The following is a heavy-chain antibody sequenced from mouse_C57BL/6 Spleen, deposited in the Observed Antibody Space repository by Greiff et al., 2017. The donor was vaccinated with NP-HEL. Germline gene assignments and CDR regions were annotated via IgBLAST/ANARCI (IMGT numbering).Heavy chain of an antibody. J-gene: IGHJ4*01. V-gene: IGHV1-26*01. D-gene: IGHD2-1*01. CDR3: ARRFYYGNYKGYAMDY. CDR2: INPNNGGT. Sequence: EVQLQQSGPELVKPGASVKISCKASGYTFTDYYMNWVKQSHGKSLEWIGDINPNNGGTSYNQKFKGKATLTVDKSSSTAYMELRSLTSEASAVYYCARRFYYGNYKGYAMDYWGQGTSVTVSS. CDR1: GYTFTDYY.